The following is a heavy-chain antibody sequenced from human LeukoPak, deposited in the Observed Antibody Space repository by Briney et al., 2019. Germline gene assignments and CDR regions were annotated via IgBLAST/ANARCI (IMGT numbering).Heavy chain of an antibody. CDR2: IIPIFGTA. CDR3: ARRGSYDSSGYFAFDI. CDR1: GGTFSSYA. D-gene: IGHD3-22*01. J-gene: IGHJ3*02. Sequence: SVKVSCKASGGTFSSYAISWVRQAPGQGLEWMGGIIPIFGTANYAQKIQGRVTITADESTSTAYMELSSLRSEDTAVYYCARRGSYDSSGYFAFDIWGQGTMVTVSS. V-gene: IGHV1-69*01.